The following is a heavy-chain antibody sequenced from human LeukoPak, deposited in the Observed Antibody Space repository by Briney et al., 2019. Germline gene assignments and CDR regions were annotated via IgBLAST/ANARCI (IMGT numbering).Heavy chain of an antibody. Sequence: GGSLRLSCAASGFTFSNALMSWVRQAPGKGLEWVGRIKSKTDGGTTDYAAPVKGRFTISRDDSKNTLYLQMNSLKTEDTAVYYCTAGYSSSSSFDYWGQGTLVTVSS. CDR3: TAGYSSSSSFDY. D-gene: IGHD6-6*01. J-gene: IGHJ4*02. CDR1: GFTFSNAL. CDR2: IKSKTDGGTT. V-gene: IGHV3-15*01.